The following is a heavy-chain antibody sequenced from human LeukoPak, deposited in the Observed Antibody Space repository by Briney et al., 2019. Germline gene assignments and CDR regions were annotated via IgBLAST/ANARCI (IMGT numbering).Heavy chain of an antibody. CDR2: IYYSGST. V-gene: IGHV4-39*01. CDR1: GGSISSSSYY. CDR3: ARTPLAMVNHYYFDY. D-gene: IGHD5-18*01. Sequence: SETLSLTCTVSGGSISSSSYYWGWIRQPPGKGLEWIGSIYYSGSTYYNPSLKSRVTISVDTSKNQFSLKLSSVTAADTAVYYCARTPLAMVNHYYFDYWGQGTLVTVSS. J-gene: IGHJ4*02.